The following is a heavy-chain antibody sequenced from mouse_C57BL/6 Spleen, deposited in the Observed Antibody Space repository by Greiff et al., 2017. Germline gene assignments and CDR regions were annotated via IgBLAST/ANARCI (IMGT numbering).Heavy chain of an antibody. CDR1: GFSLTSYG. D-gene: IGHD1-1*01. J-gene: IGHJ4*01. Sequence: VQGVESGPGLVQPSQRLSITCTVSGFSLTSYGVHWVRQSPGKGLEWLGVIWRGGSTDYNAAFMSRMSITKDNSKSQVYVKMNSLKADDTAIYYCAKTYYDGYAKDYWGKGTSVTVSS. V-gene: IGHV2-5*01. CDR3: AKTYYDGYAKDY. CDR2: IWRGGST.